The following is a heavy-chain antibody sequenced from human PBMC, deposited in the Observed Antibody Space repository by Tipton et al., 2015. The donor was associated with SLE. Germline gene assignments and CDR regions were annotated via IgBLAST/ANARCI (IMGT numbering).Heavy chain of an antibody. D-gene: IGHD3-10*01. CDR2: IYSGGST. Sequence: SLRLSCAASGFTFSDYYMSWIRQAPGKGLEWVSVIYSGGSTYYADSVKGRFTISRDNSKNTLYLQMNSLRAEDTAVYYCARGRSITMVRGVYPFDYWGQGTLVTVSS. V-gene: IGHV3-53*01. CDR1: GFTFSDYY. J-gene: IGHJ4*02. CDR3: ARGRSITMVRGVYPFDY.